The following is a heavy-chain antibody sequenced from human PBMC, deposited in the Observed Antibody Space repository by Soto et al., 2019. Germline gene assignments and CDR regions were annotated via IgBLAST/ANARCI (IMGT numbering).Heavy chain of an antibody. CDR1: GGSISSYY. Sequence: QVQLQESGPGLVKPSETLSLTGTVSGGSISSYYWSWIRQPPGQGLEWLGCIYYSGGNNYNPSLQPRVTMTVDTSKNPFSLKLSSVTAAATSGYYCARRGWRETGPTYYYCYMDVWGKGPTVTVSS. CDR3: ARRGWRETGPTYYYCYMDV. J-gene: IGHJ6*03. D-gene: IGHD1-7*01. CDR2: IYYSGGN. V-gene: IGHV4-59*08.